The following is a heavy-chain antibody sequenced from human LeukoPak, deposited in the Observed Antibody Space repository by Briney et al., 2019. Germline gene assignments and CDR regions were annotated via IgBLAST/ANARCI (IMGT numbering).Heavy chain of an antibody. V-gene: IGHV1-18*01. CDR2: ISPYSGNA. J-gene: IGHJ4*02. Sequence: ASVKVSCKASGYSFPTSGITWVRQAPGQGLEWLGWISPYSGNAHHAQKVQGRLTMTTDTSTSTAYMELRSLRSDDTAVYYCARGVYCCGYYYGWYFDYWGQGTLVTVSS. CDR1: GYSFPTSG. D-gene: IGHD3-10*01. CDR3: ARGVYCCGYYYGWYFDY.